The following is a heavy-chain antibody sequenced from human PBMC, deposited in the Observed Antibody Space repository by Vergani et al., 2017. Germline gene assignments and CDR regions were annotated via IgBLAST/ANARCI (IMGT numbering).Heavy chain of an antibody. CDR2: IYSGGST. CDR3: AKIEYGDYVSSYY. CDR1: GFTFSNAW. Sequence: EVQLVESGGGLVKPGGSLRLSCAASGFTFSNAWMSWVRQAPGKGLEWVSVIYSGGSTYYADSVKGRFTISRDNSKNTLYLQMNSLRAEDTAVYYCAKIEYGDYVSSYYWGQGTLVAVSS. V-gene: IGHV3-66*01. D-gene: IGHD4-17*01. J-gene: IGHJ4*02.